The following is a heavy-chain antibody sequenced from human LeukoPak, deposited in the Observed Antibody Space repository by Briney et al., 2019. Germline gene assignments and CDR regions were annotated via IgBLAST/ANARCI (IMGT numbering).Heavy chain of an antibody. CDR3: AKDRDTAMVSYYFDY. V-gene: IGHV3-30*18. J-gene: IGHJ4*02. D-gene: IGHD5-18*01. CDR2: ISYDGSNK. CDR1: GFTFSSYG. Sequence: GGSLRLSCAASGFTFSSYGMHWVRQAPGKGLEWVAVISYDGSNKYYADSVKGRFTISRDNSKNTLYLQMNSLRAEDTAVYYCAKDRDTAMVSYYFDYWGQGTLVTVSS.